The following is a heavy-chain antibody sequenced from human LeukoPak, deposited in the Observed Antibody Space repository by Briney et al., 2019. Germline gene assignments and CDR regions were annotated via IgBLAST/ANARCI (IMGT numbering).Heavy chain of an antibody. Sequence: PGGSLRLSCAASGFTFSSYGMHWVRQAPGKGLEWVAVISYDGSNKYYADSVKGRFTISRDNSKNTLYLQMNSLRAEDTAVYYCAKGDGYYYDSSGFDPWGQGTLVTVSS. CDR2: ISYDGSNK. CDR3: AKGDGYYYDSSGFDP. V-gene: IGHV3-30*18. CDR1: GFTFSSYG. J-gene: IGHJ5*02. D-gene: IGHD3-22*01.